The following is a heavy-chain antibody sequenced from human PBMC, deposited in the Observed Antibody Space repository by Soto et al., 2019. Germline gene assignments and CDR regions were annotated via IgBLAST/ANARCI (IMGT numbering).Heavy chain of an antibody. Sequence: ASVKVSCKASGYTFTSYYMHWVRQAPGQGLEWMGWINPNSGGTNYAQTFQGWVTMTRDTSISTVYMDLSRLRSDDTAVYYCARDVAAADYWGQGTLVNVSS. CDR3: ARDVAAADY. D-gene: IGHD6-13*01. CDR2: INPNSGGT. V-gene: IGHV1-2*04. CDR1: GYTFTSYY. J-gene: IGHJ4*02.